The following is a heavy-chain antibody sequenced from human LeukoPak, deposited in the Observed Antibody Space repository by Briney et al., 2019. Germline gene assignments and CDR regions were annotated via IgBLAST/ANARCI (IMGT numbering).Heavy chain of an antibody. CDR2: INHSGST. Sequence: SETLSLTCAVYGGSFSGYYWSWIRPPPGKGLEWIGEINHSGSTNYNPSLKSRVTISVDTSKNQSSLKLSSVTAADTAVYYCASKSDYGSGSYYNSPFGYWGQGTLVTVSS. D-gene: IGHD3-10*01. V-gene: IGHV4-34*01. J-gene: IGHJ4*02. CDR1: GGSFSGYY. CDR3: ASKSDYGSGSYYNSPFGY.